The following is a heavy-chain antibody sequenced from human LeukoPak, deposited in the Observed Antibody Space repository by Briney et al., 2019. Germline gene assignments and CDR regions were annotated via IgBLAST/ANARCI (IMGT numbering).Heavy chain of an antibody. V-gene: IGHV1-18*04. CDR1: GYTFTSYG. CDR2: ISAYNGNT. CDR3: ARVRPRYNWNDGINWFDP. J-gene: IGHJ5*02. D-gene: IGHD1-1*01. Sequence: ASVKVSCKASGYTFTSYGISWVRQAPGQGLEWMGWISAYNGNTNYAQKLQGRVTMTTDTSTCTAYMELRSLRSDDTAVYYCARVRPRYNWNDGINWFDPWGQGTLVTVSS.